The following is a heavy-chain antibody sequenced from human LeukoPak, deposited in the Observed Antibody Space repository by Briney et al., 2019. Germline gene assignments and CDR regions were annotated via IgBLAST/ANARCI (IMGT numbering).Heavy chain of an antibody. J-gene: IGHJ3*02. CDR3: ARTWYSSGYSYDAFDI. CDR1: GGSISSSGYY. V-gene: IGHV4-39*01. CDR2: IYYRGST. Sequence: SETLSLTCTVSGGSISSSGYYWGWIRQPPGKGLEWIGSIYYRGSTYYNPSLKSRVTMSVNTSKTQFSLILSSVTAAYTAVYYCARTWYSSGYSYDAFDIWGQGTMVTVSS. D-gene: IGHD6-19*01.